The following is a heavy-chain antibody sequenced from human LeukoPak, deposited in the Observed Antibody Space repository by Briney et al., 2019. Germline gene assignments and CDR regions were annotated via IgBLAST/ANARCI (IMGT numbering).Heavy chain of an antibody. D-gene: IGHD1-26*01. CDR2: INPSGGST. CDR3: ARGGVGATTYVWFDP. J-gene: IGHJ5*02. V-gene: IGHV1-46*01. Sequence: VASVKVSCEASGYTFTDYYIHWVRQAPGQGLECMGIINPSGGSTSYAQKFQGRVTMTRDMSTSTVYMELSSLRSEDTAVYYCARGGVGATTYVWFDPWGQGTLVTVSS. CDR1: GYTFTDYY.